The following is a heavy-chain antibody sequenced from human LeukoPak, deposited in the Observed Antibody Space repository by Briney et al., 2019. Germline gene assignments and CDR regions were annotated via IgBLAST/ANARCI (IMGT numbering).Heavy chain of an antibody. CDR2: IYYSGST. D-gene: IGHD2-2*01. J-gene: IGHJ5*02. Sequence: SQTLSLTCTVSGGSISSGGYYWSWIRQHPGKGLEWIGYIYYSGSTYYNPSLKGRVTISVDTSKNQFSLKLSSVTAADTAVYYCARGTGEDIVVVPDNNWFDPWGQGTLVTVSS. CDR3: ARGTGEDIVVVPDNNWFDP. V-gene: IGHV4-31*03. CDR1: GGSISSGGYY.